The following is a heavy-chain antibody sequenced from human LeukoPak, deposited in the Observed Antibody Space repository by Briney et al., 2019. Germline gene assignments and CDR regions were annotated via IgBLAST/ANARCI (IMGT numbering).Heavy chain of an antibody. V-gene: IGHV1-69*13. D-gene: IGHD2-8*01. CDR1: GGTFSSYA. J-gene: IGHJ3*02. CDR2: IIPIFGTA. CDR3: AREGGHGYCTNGVCSSGAFDI. Sequence: SVKVSCKASGGTFSSYAISWVRQAPGQGLEWMGGIIPIFGTANYAQKFQGRVTITADESTSTAYMELSSLRSEDTAVYYCAREGGHGYCTNGVCSSGAFDIWGQGTMVTVSS.